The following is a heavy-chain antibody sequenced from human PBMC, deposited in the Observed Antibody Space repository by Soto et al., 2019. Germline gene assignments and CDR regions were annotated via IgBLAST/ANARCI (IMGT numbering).Heavy chain of an antibody. D-gene: IGHD3-10*01. J-gene: IGHJ4*02. CDR3: ASQDYYGSGSLDY. Sequence: SETLSLTCTVSGGSISSSSYYWGWIRQHPGKGLEWIGSIYYSGSTYYNPSLKSRVTISVDTSKNQFSLKLSSVTAADTAVYYCASQDYYGSGSLDYWGQGTLVTVSS. CDR1: GGSISSSSYY. V-gene: IGHV4-39*01. CDR2: IYYSGST.